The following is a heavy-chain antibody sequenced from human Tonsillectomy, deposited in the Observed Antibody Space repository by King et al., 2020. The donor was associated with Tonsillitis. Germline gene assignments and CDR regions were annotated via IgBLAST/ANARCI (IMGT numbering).Heavy chain of an antibody. V-gene: IGHV3-7*04. CDR1: GFTFSSYC. CDR2: INEDGSEN. CDR3: ARAGQVGAVDY. D-gene: IGHD1-26*01. J-gene: IGHJ4*02. Sequence: QLVQSGGVLVQPGGSLRLYCAASGFTFSSYCMSWVRQALGKGLEWLANINEDGSENYYVDSVRGRFTISRDNAKNSLYLKMNSLRAEDTAVYYCARAGQVGAVDYWGQGTLVTVSS.